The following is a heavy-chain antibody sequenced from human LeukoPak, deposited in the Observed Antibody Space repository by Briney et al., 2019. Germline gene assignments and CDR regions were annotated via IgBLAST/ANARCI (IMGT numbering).Heavy chain of an antibody. CDR1: GFTFSSYS. J-gene: IGHJ4*02. CDR3: ARDPRPGAAAGK. CDR2: ISSSSSYI. V-gene: IGHV3-21*01. D-gene: IGHD6-13*01. Sequence: GGSLRLSCAASGFTFSSYSMNWVRQAPGKGLEWVSSISSSSSYIYCADSVKGRFTISRDNAKNSLYLQMNSLRAEDTAVYYCARDPRPGAAAGKWGQGTLVTVSS.